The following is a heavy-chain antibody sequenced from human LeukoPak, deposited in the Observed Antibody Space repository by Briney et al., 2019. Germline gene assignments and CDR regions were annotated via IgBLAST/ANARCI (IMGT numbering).Heavy chain of an antibody. V-gene: IGHV5-51*01. CDR3: ARSASSRGYIGY. Sequence: SGESLKISCKGSGYPFTTSWIGWVRQMPGKGLEWMGIIYPGDSDTRYSPSFQGQVTISADKSISTAYLQWSSLKVSDTAIYYCARSASSRGYIGYWGQGTLVTVSS. D-gene: IGHD6-13*01. J-gene: IGHJ4*02. CDR1: GYPFTTSW. CDR2: IYPGDSDT.